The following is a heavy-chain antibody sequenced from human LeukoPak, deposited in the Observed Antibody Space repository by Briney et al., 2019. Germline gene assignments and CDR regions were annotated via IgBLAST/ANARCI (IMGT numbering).Heavy chain of an antibody. CDR3: ARADIVVVIAIEGGAFDI. V-gene: IGHV3-21*04. J-gene: IGHJ3*02. Sequence: GGSLRLSCAASGFTFSSYSMNWVRQAPGKGLEWVSSISSSSSYIYYADSVKGRFTISRDNAKNSLYLQMNSLRSEDTAVYYCARADIVVVIAIEGGAFDIWGQGTMVTVSS. CDR1: GFTFSSYS. D-gene: IGHD2-21*01. CDR2: ISSSSSYI.